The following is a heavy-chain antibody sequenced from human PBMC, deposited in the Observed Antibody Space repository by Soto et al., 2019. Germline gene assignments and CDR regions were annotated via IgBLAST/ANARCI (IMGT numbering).Heavy chain of an antibody. Sequence: SCPTLVNPTQTLTLTCTFSGFSLSTSGVGVGWIRQPPGKALEWLALIYWDDDKRYSPSLKSRLTITKDTSKNKLVLTMTNMDPVDTATYYCAHSTSTRHYDFWSGPRPDVWGQGT. CDR1: GFSLSTSGVG. D-gene: IGHD3-3*01. J-gene: IGHJ6*02. V-gene: IGHV2-5*02. CDR3: AHSTSTRHYDFWSGPRPDV. CDR2: IYWDDDK.